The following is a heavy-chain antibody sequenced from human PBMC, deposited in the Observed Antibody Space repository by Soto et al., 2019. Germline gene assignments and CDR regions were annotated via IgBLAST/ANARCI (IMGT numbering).Heavy chain of an antibody. V-gene: IGHV5-51*01. CDR2: IYPGDSDA. Sequence: PGESLKISCKGSGYSFTSYWIGWVRQMPGKGLEWMGIIYPGDSDARYSPSFQGQVTISADKSISTAYLQWSSLKASDTAMYYCATRGYYYDSSGSPAPFDYWGQGTLVTVSS. CDR3: ATRGYYYDSSGSPAPFDY. J-gene: IGHJ4*02. CDR1: GYSFTSYW. D-gene: IGHD3-22*01.